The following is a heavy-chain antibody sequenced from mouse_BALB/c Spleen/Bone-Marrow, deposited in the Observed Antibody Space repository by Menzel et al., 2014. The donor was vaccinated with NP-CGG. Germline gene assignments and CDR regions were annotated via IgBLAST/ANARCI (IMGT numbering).Heavy chain of an antibody. J-gene: IGHJ3*01. V-gene: IGHV1-7*01. CDR3: ARWGQLGPRKAWFAY. D-gene: IGHD3-1*01. CDR2: INPTTGYT. CDR1: GYTFTSYW. Sequence: QVQLQQSGAELAKPGASVKMSCKASGYTFTSYWMHWVKQRPGQGLEWIGYINPTTGYTEYNQKFKDKATLTADKSSSTAYMQLSSLTSEDSAVYYCARWGQLGPRKAWFAYWGQGTLVTVSA.